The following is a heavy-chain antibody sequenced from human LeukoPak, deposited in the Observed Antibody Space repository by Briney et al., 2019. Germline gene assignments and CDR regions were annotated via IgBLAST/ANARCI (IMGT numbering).Heavy chain of an antibody. CDR1: GFTFSSYA. CDR3: ASCYYYDSSGPYGMDV. D-gene: IGHD3-22*01. J-gene: IGHJ6*02. Sequence: GGSLRLSCAASGFTFSSYAMPWVRQAPGKGLEWVAVISYDGSNKYYADSVKGRFTISRDNSKNTLYLQMNSLRAEDTAVYYCASCYYYDSSGPYGMDVWGQGTTVTVSS. CDR2: ISYDGSNK. V-gene: IGHV3-30-3*01.